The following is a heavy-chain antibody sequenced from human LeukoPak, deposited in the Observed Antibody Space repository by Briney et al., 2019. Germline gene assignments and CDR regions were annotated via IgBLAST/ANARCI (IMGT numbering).Heavy chain of an antibody. CDR2: INPSGGST. Sequence: ASVKVSCKASGYTFTSYYMHWVRQAPGQGLEWMGIINPSGGSTSYAQRFQGRVTMTRDTSTSTVYMELSSLRSEDTAVYYCARAYGSGSYTLLFFDYWGQGTLVTVSS. J-gene: IGHJ4*02. CDR3: ARAYGSGSYTLLFFDY. V-gene: IGHV1-46*01. D-gene: IGHD3-10*01. CDR1: GYTFTSYY.